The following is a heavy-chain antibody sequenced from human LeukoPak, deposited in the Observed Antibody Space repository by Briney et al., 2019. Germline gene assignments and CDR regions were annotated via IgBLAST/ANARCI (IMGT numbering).Heavy chain of an antibody. V-gene: IGHV1-8*01. CDR3: ARGLRADEGYSSSWYPPEVDP. CDR2: MNPNSGNT. J-gene: IGHJ5*02. CDR1: GYTFTSYD. Sequence: ASVKVSCKASGYTFTSYDINWVRQATGQGLEWMGWMNPNSGNTGYAQKFQGRVTMTRNTSISTAYMELSSLRSEDTAVYYCARGLRADEGYSSSWYPPEVDPWGQGTLVTVSS. D-gene: IGHD6-13*01.